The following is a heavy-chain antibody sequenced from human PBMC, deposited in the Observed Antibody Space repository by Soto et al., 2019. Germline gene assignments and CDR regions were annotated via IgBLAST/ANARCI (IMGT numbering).Heavy chain of an antibody. CDR3: ARDAIDGDNRGY. CDR1: GGSISSGGYY. V-gene: IGHV4-31*03. J-gene: IGHJ4*02. D-gene: IGHD4-17*01. Sequence: PSETLSLTCTVSGGSISSGGYYWSWIRQHPGKGLEWIGYIYYSGSTYYNPSLKSRVTISVDTSKNQFSLKLSSVTAADTAVYYCARDAIDGDNRGYWGQGTPVTVSS. CDR2: IYYSGST.